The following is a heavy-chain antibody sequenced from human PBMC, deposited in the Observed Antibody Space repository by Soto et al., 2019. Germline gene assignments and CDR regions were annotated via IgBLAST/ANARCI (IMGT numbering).Heavy chain of an antibody. J-gene: IGHJ4*02. D-gene: IGHD2-15*01. CDR2: INAGNGNT. CDR3: ARDYGYCSGGSCYSPFDY. Sequence: ASVKVSCKASGYTFTSYAMHWVRQAPGQRLEWMGWINAGNGNTKYSQKFQGRVTITRDTSASTAYMELSSLRSEDTAVYYCARDYGYCSGGSCYSPFDYWGQGTLVTVSS. V-gene: IGHV1-3*01. CDR1: GYTFTSYA.